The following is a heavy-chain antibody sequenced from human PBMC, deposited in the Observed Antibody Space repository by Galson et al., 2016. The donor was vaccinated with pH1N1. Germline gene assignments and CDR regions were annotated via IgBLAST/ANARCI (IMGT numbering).Heavy chain of an antibody. CDR1: GFTFSRYW. D-gene: IGHD4-17*01. CDR3: ARDRGFLSVTTSAFHM. V-gene: IGHV3-7*03. CDR2: IKQAGSEK. J-gene: IGHJ3*02. Sequence: SLRLSCAASGFTFSRYWMSWVRQAPGKGLEWVANIKQAGSEKNYVDSVKGRFTVTRDNAKHSLYLQMNSLRGGDNAVYYCARDRGFLSVTTSAFHMWGQGTMVTVSS.